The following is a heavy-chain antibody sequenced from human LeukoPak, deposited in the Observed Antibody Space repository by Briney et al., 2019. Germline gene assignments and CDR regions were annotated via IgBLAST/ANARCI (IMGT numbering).Heavy chain of an antibody. CDR2: INHSGST. D-gene: IGHD3-3*01. CDR1: GGSFSGCY. J-gene: IGHJ4*02. CDR3: ARVEGFWGGYYIYPTFDY. V-gene: IGHV4-34*01. Sequence: PSETLSLTCAVYGGSFSGCYWSWIRQPPGKGLEWIGEINHSGSTNYNPSLKSRVTISVDTSKNQFSLKLSSVTAADTAVYYCARVEGFWGGYYIYPTFDYWGQGTLVTVSS.